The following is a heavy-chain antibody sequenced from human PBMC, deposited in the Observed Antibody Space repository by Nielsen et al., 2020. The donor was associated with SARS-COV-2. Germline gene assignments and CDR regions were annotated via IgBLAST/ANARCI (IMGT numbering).Heavy chain of an antibody. Sequence: SETLSLTCSVSGGSFSRGGSSYSWIRQHPGKALEWIGLRHYTGNTYYNPSLQSRLFISVDTSKNQFSLRLSSVTAADTAVYYCATGAGWFDPWGQGTRVTVSS. CDR3: ATGAGWFDP. J-gene: IGHJ5*02. D-gene: IGHD6-19*01. V-gene: IGHV4-31*03. CDR2: RHYTGNT. CDR1: GGSFSRGGSS.